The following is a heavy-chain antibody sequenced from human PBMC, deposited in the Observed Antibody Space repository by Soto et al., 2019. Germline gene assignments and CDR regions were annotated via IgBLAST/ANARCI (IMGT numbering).Heavy chain of an antibody. CDR3: ARARGVVVTNIYY. CDR1: GFTFSSYA. Sequence: GGSLRLSCAASGFTFSSYAMHWVRQAPGKGLEWVAVISYDGSNKYYADSVKGRFTISRDNSKNTLYLQMNSLRAEDTAVYYCARARGVVVTNIYYWGQGTLVTVSS. CDR2: ISYDGSNK. D-gene: IGHD3-22*01. V-gene: IGHV3-30-3*01. J-gene: IGHJ4*02.